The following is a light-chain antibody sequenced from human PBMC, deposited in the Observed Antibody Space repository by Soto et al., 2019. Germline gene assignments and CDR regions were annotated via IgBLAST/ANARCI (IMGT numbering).Light chain of an antibody. Sequence: QSVLTQPASVSVSPGQSITISCTGTSSDVGGYNYVSWYQQHPGKAPKLMIYEVSNRPSGVSNRFSGSKSGNTASLTISGLQAEDEADYYCSSYTSSSTAFVFGTGTKAPS. CDR3: SSYTSSSTAFV. J-gene: IGLJ1*01. V-gene: IGLV2-14*01. CDR2: EVS. CDR1: SSDVGGYNY.